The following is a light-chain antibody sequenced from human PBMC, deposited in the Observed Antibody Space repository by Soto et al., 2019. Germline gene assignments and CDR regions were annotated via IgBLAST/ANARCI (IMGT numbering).Light chain of an antibody. Sequence: EIVLTQSPATLSLSPGESATLSCRASQSVSSYLAWYQQKPGQAPRLLIYGASSRPTGIPDRFSGSGSGTDFTLTISRLEPEDFAVYYCQQYGSSALTFGGGTKVDIK. V-gene: IGKV3-20*01. CDR2: GAS. CDR1: QSVSSY. CDR3: QQYGSSALT. J-gene: IGKJ4*01.